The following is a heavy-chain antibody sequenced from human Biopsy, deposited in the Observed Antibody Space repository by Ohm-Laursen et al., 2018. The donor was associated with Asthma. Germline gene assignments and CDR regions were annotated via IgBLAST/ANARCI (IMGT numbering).Heavy chain of an antibody. J-gene: IGHJ6*02. CDR1: GFTFSSYG. CDR3: AKGSTYGMDV. V-gene: IGHV3-30*18. Sequence: SLRLSCAASGFTFSSYGMHWVRQAPGKGLEWVAVISYDGSNKYYADSVKGRFTISRDNSKNTLYLQMNSLRAEDTAVYYCAKGSTYGMDVWGQGTTVTVSS. CDR2: ISYDGSNK.